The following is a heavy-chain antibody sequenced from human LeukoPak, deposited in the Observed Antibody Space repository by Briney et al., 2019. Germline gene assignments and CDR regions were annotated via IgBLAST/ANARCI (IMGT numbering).Heavy chain of an antibody. CDR1: GFTFSSYA. CDR2: ISGSGGST. CDR3: AKDRTTTGLLLAGLIDY. D-gene: IGHD2/OR15-2a*01. V-gene: IGHV3-23*01. Sequence: GGSLRLSCAASGFTFSSYAMTWVRQVPGKGLEWVSAISGSGGSTFYADSVKGRFTISRDNSKNTLYVQMTNLRAEDTAVYYCAKDRTTTGLLLAGLIDYWGQGTLVTVSS. J-gene: IGHJ4*02.